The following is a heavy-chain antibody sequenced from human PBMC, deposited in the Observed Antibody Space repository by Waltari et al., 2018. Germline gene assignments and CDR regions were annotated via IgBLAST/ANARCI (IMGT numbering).Heavy chain of an antibody. D-gene: IGHD3-3*01. CDR2: INHSGIT. V-gene: IGHV4-34*01. J-gene: IGHJ4*02. CDR1: GGSFSGYY. CDR3: ASTDYDFWSGPSRRFDY. Sequence: QVQLQQRGAGLLKPSETLSLTCAVYGGSFSGYYWSWIREPPGKGLGWIGEINHSGITDHNPSRKGRVTIAVDTSKNQFSLKLSSVAAADTAVYYCASTDYDFWSGPSRRFDYWGQGTLVTVSS.